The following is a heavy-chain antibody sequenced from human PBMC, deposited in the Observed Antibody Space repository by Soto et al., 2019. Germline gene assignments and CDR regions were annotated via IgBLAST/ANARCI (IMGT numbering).Heavy chain of an antibody. CDR3: ARAWGELPIHWYFDL. Sequence: QVQLVESGGGVVQPGRSLRLSSAASGFTFSSYAMHWVRQAPGKGLEWVAVISYDGSNKYYADSVKGRFTISRDNSKNTLYLQMNSLRAEDTAVYYCARAWGELPIHWYFDLWGRGTLVTVSS. V-gene: IGHV3-30-3*01. CDR2: ISYDGSNK. CDR1: GFTFSSYA. D-gene: IGHD1-26*01. J-gene: IGHJ2*01.